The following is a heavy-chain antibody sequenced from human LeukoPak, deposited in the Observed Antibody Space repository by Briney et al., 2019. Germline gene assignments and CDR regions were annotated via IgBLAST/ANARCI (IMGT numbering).Heavy chain of an antibody. J-gene: IGHJ4*02. CDR2: ISGGGGTT. CDR1: GFTFSSCA. D-gene: IGHD1-26*01. CDR3: VKGYSGSYLDY. V-gene: IGHV3-23*01. Sequence: GGSLRLSCAASGFTFSSCAMTWVRQAPGKGLEWVSVISGGGGTTYYADSVKGRFTISRDNSENTLYLQMNSLRAEDTAVYYCVKGYSGSYLDYWGQGTLVTVSS.